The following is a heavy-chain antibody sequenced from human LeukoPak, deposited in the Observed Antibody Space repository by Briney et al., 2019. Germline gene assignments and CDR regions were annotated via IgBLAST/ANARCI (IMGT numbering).Heavy chain of an antibody. D-gene: IGHD2-2*01. CDR1: GGSISSSTHY. J-gene: IGHJ5*02. Sequence: PSETLPLTCAVSGGSISSSTHYWGWIRQPPGKGLEWIGSFYYSGDTYYNPSLKSRVTISVDTSKNQFSLKLKFVTAADTALYYCARLRYCSSASSYFDPWGQGTLVTSSS. CDR2: FYYSGDT. CDR3: ARLRYCSSASSYFDP. V-gene: IGHV4-39*01.